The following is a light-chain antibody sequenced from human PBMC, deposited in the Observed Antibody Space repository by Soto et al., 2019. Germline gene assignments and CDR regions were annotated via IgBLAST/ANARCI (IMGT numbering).Light chain of an antibody. Sequence: DIQMTQAPSSLSASVGDRVTITCRSSQSIISYLNWYQQTPGKAPNLLIYVASSLQSGVPSRFSVSASRTDFTLTISSLQPDDFGTYYSQQYYSTPLTFSGGTPVEIQ. CDR2: VAS. V-gene: IGKV1-39*01. J-gene: IGKJ4*01. CDR1: QSIISY. CDR3: QQYYSTPLT.